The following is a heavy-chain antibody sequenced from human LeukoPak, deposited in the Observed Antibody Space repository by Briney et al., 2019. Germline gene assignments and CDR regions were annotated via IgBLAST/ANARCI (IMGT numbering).Heavy chain of an antibody. Sequence: GASVKVSCKASGGTFSSYAISWVRQAPGQGLEWMGGIIPIFGTANYAQKFQGRVTITADESTSTAYMEMSSLRSQYTAVYYCAEVPAALSNWFDPWGQGTLVTVSS. J-gene: IGHJ5*02. V-gene: IGHV1-69*13. CDR2: IIPIFGTA. CDR3: AEVPAALSNWFDP. CDR1: GGTFSSYA. D-gene: IGHD2-2*01.